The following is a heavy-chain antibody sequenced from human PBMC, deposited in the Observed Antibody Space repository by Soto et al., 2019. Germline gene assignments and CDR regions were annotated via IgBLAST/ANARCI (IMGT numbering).Heavy chain of an antibody. D-gene: IGHD3-22*01. J-gene: IGHJ3*02. CDR2: ISAYNGNT. CDR3: ARALYYYDSSGHHEAFDI. CDR1: GYTFTNYC. V-gene: IGHV1-18*01. Sequence: GASVKVSCKASGYTFTNYCISWVRQAPGQGLEWMGWISAYNGNTNYAQKLQGRVTMTTDTSTSTAYMELRSLRSDDTAVYYCARALYYYDSSGHHEAFDIWGQGTMVTVSS.